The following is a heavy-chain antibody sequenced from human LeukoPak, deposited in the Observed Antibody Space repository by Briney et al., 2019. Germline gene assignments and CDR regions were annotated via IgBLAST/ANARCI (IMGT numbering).Heavy chain of an antibody. CDR1: GFTFSSYW. V-gene: IGHV3-74*01. CDR2: INSDGSST. J-gene: IGHJ4*02. Sequence: GGSLRLSCAASGFTFSSYWMHWVRQAPGKGLGWVSRINSDGSSTSYADSVKGRFTISRDNAKNTLYLQMNSLRAEDTAVYYCARGGYYDSSGSDYWGQGTLVTVSS. CDR3: ARGGYYDSSGSDY. D-gene: IGHD3-22*01.